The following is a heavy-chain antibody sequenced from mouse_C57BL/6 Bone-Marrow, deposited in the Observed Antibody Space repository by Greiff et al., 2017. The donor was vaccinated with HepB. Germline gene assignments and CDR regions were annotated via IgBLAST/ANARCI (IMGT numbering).Heavy chain of an antibody. J-gene: IGHJ3*01. CDR3: ARSHYYYGSPPFAY. CDR1: GYSFTDYN. CDR2: INPNYGTT. D-gene: IGHD1-1*01. V-gene: IGHV1-39*01. Sequence: EVQLQQSGPELVKPGASVKISCKASGYSFTDYNMNWVKQSNGKSLEWIGVINPNYGTTSYNQKFKGKATLTVDQSSSTAYMQLSSLTSEDSAVYFCARSHYYYGSPPFAYWGQGTLVTVSA.